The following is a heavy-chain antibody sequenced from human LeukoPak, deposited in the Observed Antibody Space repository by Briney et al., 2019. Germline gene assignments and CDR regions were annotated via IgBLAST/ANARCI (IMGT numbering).Heavy chain of an antibody. J-gene: IGHJ4*02. V-gene: IGHV3-33*01. Sequence: GGSLRLSCAASGLTFSSYGMHWVRQAPGKGLEWVAVIWYDGSNKYYADSVKGRFTISRDNSKNTLYLQMNSLRAEDTAVYYCARDRGRRTYMLDYWGQGTLVTVSS. CDR3: ARDRGRRTYMLDY. CDR2: IWYDGSNK. D-gene: IGHD3-10*01. CDR1: GLTFSSYG.